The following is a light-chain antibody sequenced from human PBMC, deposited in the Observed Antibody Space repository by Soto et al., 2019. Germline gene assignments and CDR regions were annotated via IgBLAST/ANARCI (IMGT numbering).Light chain of an antibody. CDR3: QQRFNWPLT. CDR1: QSVSGY. CDR2: DAS. Sequence: EIVLTQSPATLSLSPGERATLSCRASQSVSGYLAWYQQKPGQAPRLLIYDASKRATGIPARFSGSGSGTDFILTISTLEPDDFAVYYCQQRFNWPLTFGPGTKVDIK. V-gene: IGKV3-11*01. J-gene: IGKJ3*01.